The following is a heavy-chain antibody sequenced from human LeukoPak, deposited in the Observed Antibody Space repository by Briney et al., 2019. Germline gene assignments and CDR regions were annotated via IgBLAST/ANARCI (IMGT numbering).Heavy chain of an antibody. V-gene: IGHV1-69*08. CDR3: AKQGGARQDYYMDV. Sequence: SVKVSCRASGGSISSYTITWVRQAPGQGLEWVGRIIPIFGTATYAQDFQGRVTITADIPSNTAYMGVNSLTSDDTAVYFCAKQGGARQDYYMDVWGNGTTVIVSS. CDR2: IIPIFGTA. CDR1: GGSISSYT. D-gene: IGHD3-16*01. J-gene: IGHJ6*03.